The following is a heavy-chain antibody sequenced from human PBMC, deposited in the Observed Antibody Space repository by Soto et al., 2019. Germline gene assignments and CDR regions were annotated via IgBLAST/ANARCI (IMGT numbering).Heavy chain of an antibody. CDR1: GGSVSSASFY. CDR3: ERSVDGYTIRDFDS. V-gene: IGHV4-61*01. J-gene: IGHJ5*01. D-gene: IGHD2-21*01. Sequence: QVQLQESGPGLVKPSETLSLTCSVSGGSVSSASFYWSWVRQPPGKVLEWIGSSYYSGSTKYNPSLQGLVTMSVDTSDNRLSLKVSSVTAADTAVYYCERSVDGYTIRDFDSWGQGSLVTVSS. CDR2: SYYSGST.